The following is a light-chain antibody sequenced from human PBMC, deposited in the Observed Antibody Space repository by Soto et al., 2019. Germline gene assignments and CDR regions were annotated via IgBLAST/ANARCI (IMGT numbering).Light chain of an antibody. Sequence: QSVLTQPASVSGSPGQSITISCTGTSSDIGVYDYVSWYQQHPSKAPKLIIYEVTNRPSGLSNRFSGSKSDNTASLTISGLQAEDEADYYCVSHISVAYRSIYVFGTGTKLTVL. CDR3: VSHISVAYRSIYV. J-gene: IGLJ1*01. CDR1: SSDIGVYDY. CDR2: EVT. V-gene: IGLV2-14*01.